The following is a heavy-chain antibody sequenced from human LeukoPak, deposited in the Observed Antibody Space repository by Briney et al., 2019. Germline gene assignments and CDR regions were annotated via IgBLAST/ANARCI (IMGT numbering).Heavy chain of an antibody. J-gene: IGHJ4*02. CDR2: IRSKAYGGTT. CDR1: GFTFGDYA. V-gene: IGHV3-49*04. D-gene: IGHD2-2*01. CDR3: TRSYYSSTSCSSPTSDY. Sequence: PGRSLRLSCTASGFTFGDYAMSWVRQAPGKGLEWVGFIRSKAYGGTTEYAASVKGRFTISRDDSKSIAYLQMNNLKTEDTAVYYCTRSYYSSTSCSSPTSDYWGQGTLVTVSS.